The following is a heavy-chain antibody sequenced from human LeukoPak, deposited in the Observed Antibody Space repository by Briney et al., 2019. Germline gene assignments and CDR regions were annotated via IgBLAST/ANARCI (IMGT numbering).Heavy chain of an antibody. CDR2: IKQDGSEK. V-gene: IGHV3-7*01. J-gene: IGHJ4*02. CDR1: GFTLSSDG. Sequence: GGPLSLSCAASGFTLSSDGWSWCRQAPGRGLGGVANIKQDGSEKYYVDSVKGRFTISRDNAKNSLYLQMNSLRAEDTAVYYCARERSYGDYDDYWGQGTLVTVSS. D-gene: IGHD4-17*01. CDR3: ARERSYGDYDDY.